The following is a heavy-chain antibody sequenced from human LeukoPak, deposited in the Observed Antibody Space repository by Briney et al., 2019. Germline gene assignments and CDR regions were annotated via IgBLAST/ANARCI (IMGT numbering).Heavy chain of an antibody. CDR2: IHSSSGSI. D-gene: IGHD2-8*02. Sequence: GGSLRLSCAASGFTFSSYAMTWVRQAPGKGLEWVSSIHSSSGSIYYADSLKGRFTISRDNAKNSLYLQMNSLRAEDTAVYYCARDLAWYAFDIWGQGTMVTVSS. CDR3: ARDLAWYAFDI. J-gene: IGHJ3*02. V-gene: IGHV3-21*01. CDR1: GFTFSSYA.